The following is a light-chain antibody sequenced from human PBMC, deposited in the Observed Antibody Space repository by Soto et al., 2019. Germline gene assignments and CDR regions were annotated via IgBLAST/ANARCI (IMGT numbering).Light chain of an antibody. V-gene: IGKV1-39*01. CDR2: DAS. CDR1: QTIGAN. Sequence: DIQMTQSPSSLSASVGDRVTITCRASQTIGANLNWYRQKLGKAPTLLIYDASTLQSGVPSRFSGLGSGTDFALTITSLQPDDSETYYCQQSYNTVYTFGQGTKVDIK. CDR3: QQSYNTVYT. J-gene: IGKJ2*01.